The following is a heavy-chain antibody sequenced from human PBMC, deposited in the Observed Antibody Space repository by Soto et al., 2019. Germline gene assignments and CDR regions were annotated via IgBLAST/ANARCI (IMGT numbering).Heavy chain of an antibody. CDR2: ISYDGSNK. Sequence: ESVGGVVQPGRSLRLSCAASGFTFSSYAMHWVRQAPGKGLEWVAVISYDGSNKYYADSVKGRFTISRDNSKNTLYLQMNSLRAEDTAVYYCARDMAHGDYPRPFDYWGQGTLVTVSS. D-gene: IGHD4-17*01. J-gene: IGHJ4*02. CDR1: GFTFSSYA. V-gene: IGHV3-30-3*01. CDR3: ARDMAHGDYPRPFDY.